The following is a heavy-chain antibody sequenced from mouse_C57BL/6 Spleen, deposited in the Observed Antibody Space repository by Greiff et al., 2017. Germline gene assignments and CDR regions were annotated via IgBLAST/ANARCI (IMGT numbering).Heavy chain of an antibody. V-gene: IGHV2-2*01. D-gene: IGHD1-1*01. CDR1: GFSLTSYG. J-gene: IGHJ4*01. CDR2: IWSGGST. Sequence: VQLQQSGPGLVQPSQSLSITCTVSGFSLTSYGVHWVRQSPGKGLEWLGVIWSGGSTDYNAAFISRLSISKDNSKSQVYFKMNSLRADDTAIYYCARSFMTTVVARAMDYWGQGTSVTVSS. CDR3: ARSFMTTVVARAMDY.